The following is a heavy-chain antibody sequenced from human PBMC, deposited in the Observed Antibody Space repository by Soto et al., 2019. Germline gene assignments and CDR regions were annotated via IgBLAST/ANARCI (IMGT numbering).Heavy chain of an antibody. CDR2: IKQDGSEK. Sequence: EVQLVESGGGLVQPGGSLRLSCAASGFTFSSYWMSWVRQAPGKGLEWVANIKQDGSEKYYVDSVKGRFTISRDNAKNSVYLQMNSLRAEDTAVYYCARVGSNNWNYNAFDIWGQGTMVTVSS. D-gene: IGHD1-7*01. J-gene: IGHJ3*02. CDR1: GFTFSSYW. CDR3: ARVGSNNWNYNAFDI. V-gene: IGHV3-7*01.